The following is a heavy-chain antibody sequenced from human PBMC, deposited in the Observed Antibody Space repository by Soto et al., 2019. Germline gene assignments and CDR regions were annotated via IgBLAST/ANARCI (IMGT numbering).Heavy chain of an antibody. CDR3: ERDTRKELWAEGLNAMDV. CDR2: ISAYNGQT. Sequence: QVQLVQSGPEVKKPGASVNVSCKASAYSYTSYGISWVRQAPGQGLEWMGWISAYNGQTNYAQKSRGRVTFTTDAATRTSXMQLRSLRSDDTAMYYCERDTRKELWAEGLNAMDVWGQGTTVTV. CDR1: AYSYTSYG. J-gene: IGHJ6*02. D-gene: IGHD3-16*01. V-gene: IGHV1-18*01.